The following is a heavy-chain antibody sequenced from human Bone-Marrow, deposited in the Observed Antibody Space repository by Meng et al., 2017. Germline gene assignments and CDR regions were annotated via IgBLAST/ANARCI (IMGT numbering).Heavy chain of an antibody. CDR2: INPSGGST. J-gene: IGHJ6*02. D-gene: IGHD3-10*01. CDR1: GYTFTSYY. Sequence: ASVKVSCKASGYTFTSYYMHWVRQAPGQGLEWMGIINPSGGSTSYAQKFQGRVTMTRDTSTSTVYMELSSLRSEDTAVYYCARTDEGRGATMVRGADYGMDVWSQGTTVTVSS. V-gene: IGHV1-46*01. CDR3: ARTDEGRGATMVRGADYGMDV.